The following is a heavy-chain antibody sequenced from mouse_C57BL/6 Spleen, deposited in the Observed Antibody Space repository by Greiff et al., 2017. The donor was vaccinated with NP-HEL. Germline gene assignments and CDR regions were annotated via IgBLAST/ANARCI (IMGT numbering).Heavy chain of an antibody. CDR2: IDPSDSYT. Sequence: QVQLQQPGAELVMPGASVKLSCKASGYTFTSYSMHWVKQRPGQGLEWIGEIDPSDSYTNYNQKFKGKSTLTVDKSSSTAYMQLSSLTSEDSAVYYCARGKDYAMDYWGQGTSVTVSS. CDR1: GYTFTSYS. J-gene: IGHJ4*01. CDR3: ARGKDYAMDY. V-gene: IGHV1-69*01.